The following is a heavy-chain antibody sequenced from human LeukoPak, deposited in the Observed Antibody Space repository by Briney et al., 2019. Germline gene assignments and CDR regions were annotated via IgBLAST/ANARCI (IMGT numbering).Heavy chain of an antibody. CDR1: GFTFSSYA. CDR3: AKVGATTFDY. CDR2: ISGSGGST. Sequence: GGSLRLSCAASGFTFSSYAMYWVRQAPGKGLEWVSAISGSGGSTYYADSVRGRFSITRDNSKNTLYLQMISLRAEDTAVYYCAKVGATTFDYWGQGNLVTVSS. D-gene: IGHD5-12*01. V-gene: IGHV3-23*01. J-gene: IGHJ4*02.